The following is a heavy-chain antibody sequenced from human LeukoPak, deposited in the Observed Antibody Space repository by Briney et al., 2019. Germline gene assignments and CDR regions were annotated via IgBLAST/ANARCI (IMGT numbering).Heavy chain of an antibody. V-gene: IGHV3-15*01. J-gene: IGHJ4*02. CDR1: GFTFSSYS. CDR2: IKNKTDGGTT. D-gene: IGHD3-3*01. CDR3: TTDFWQFDY. Sequence: GGSLRLSCAASGFTFSSYSMNWVRQAPGKGLGWVGRIKNKTDGGTTDYAAPVKGRFTISRDDSKNTLYLQMNSLKTEDTAVYYCTTDFWQFDYWGQGTLVTVSS.